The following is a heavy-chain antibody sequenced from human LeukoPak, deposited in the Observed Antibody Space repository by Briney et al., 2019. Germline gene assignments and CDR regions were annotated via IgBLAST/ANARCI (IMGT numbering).Heavy chain of an antibody. D-gene: IGHD3-10*01. V-gene: IGHV4-61*03. Sequence: SETLSLTCTVSGDSVSNGNYYWRWLRQPPGKALEWIDYIYYTGKTCYNPSLEGRVTILVDTSRNHFSVKLSSVTAADTAVYYCARSQDYYGSGDYWSQGTLVTVSS. J-gene: IGHJ4*02. CDR1: GDSVSNGNYY. CDR2: IYYTGKT. CDR3: ARSQDYYGSGDY.